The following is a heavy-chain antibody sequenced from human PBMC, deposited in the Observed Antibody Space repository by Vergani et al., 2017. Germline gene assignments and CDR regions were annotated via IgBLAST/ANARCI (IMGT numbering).Heavy chain of an antibody. CDR1: GFTFSSYS. CDR3: ARDYKGYCSSTSCFGLQYYYYMDV. D-gene: IGHD2-2*01. CDR2: ISSSSSYI. J-gene: IGHJ6*03. Sequence: EVQLVESGGGLVKPGGSLRLSCAASGFTFSSYSMNWVRQAPGKGLEWVSSISSSSSYIYYADSVKGRFTISRDNAKNSLYLQMNSLRAEDTAVYYCARDYKGYCSSTSCFGLQYYYYMDVWGKGTTVTVSS. V-gene: IGHV3-21*01.